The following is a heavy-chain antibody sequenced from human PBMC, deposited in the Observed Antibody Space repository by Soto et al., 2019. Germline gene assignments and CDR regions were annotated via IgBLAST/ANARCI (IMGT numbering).Heavy chain of an antibody. CDR2: VCYLGST. V-gene: IGHV4-59*01. CDR1: GGSMSEYF. Sequence: SETLSLTCTVSGGSMSEYFWSWIRQSPGKGLEWIGYVCYLGSTDYNPSLKSRVTISVDTSKRQFSLKLSSVTVADTAVYYCARDGYDGSGSPYPAYWGPGAQVTVSS. CDR3: ARDGYDGSGSPYPAY. D-gene: IGHD3-10*01. J-gene: IGHJ4*02.